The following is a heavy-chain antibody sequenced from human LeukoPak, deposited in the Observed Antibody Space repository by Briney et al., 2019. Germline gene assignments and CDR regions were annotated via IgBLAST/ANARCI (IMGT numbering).Heavy chain of an antibody. CDR3: ARSGDGYDDWFDP. D-gene: IGHD5-12*01. J-gene: IGHJ5*02. V-gene: IGHV1-2*06. CDR2: INPNSGGT. Sequence: ASVKVSCKASGYTFTGYYMHWVRQAPGQGLEWMGRINPNSGGTNYAQKFQGRVAMTRDTSISTAYMELSRLRSDDTAVYYCARSGDGYDDWFDPWGQGTLVTVSS. CDR1: GYTFTGYY.